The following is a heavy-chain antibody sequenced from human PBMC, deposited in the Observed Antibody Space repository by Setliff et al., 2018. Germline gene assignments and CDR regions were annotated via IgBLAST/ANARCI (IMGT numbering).Heavy chain of an antibody. CDR1: GGSMSSSGYY. D-gene: IGHD3-10*01. CDR2: IYYSGST. CDR3: ARDPVKQLVNWFDP. V-gene: IGHV4-39*07. J-gene: IGHJ5*02. Sequence: KTSETLSLTCTVFGGSMSSSGYYWAWIRQSPGKGLEWIGSIYYSGSTYYNPSLKRRATISLDTSKNQFSLKLNSVTAADTAVYYCARDPVKQLVNWFDPWGQGTLVTVSS.